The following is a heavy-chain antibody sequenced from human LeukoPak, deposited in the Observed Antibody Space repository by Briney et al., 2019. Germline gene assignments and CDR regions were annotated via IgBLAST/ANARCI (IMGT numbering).Heavy chain of an antibody. D-gene: IGHD6-13*01. V-gene: IGHV1-46*01. J-gene: IGHJ4*02. CDR2: INPSGGST. CDR3: ARSSTLGNYFDY. Sequence: ASVKVSCKASGYAFTSYYMHWVRQAPGQGLEWMGIINPSGGSTSYAQKFQGRVTLTRDTSTSTVYMELSSLRSEDTAVYYCARSSTLGNYFDYWGQGTLVTVSS. CDR1: GYAFTSYY.